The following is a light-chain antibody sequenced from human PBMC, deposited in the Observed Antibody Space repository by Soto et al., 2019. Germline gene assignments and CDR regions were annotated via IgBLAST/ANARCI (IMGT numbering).Light chain of an antibody. CDR3: QQLSRYPLT. J-gene: IGKJ4*01. CDR2: SAS. Sequence: DIPFTQSPSVLFASVGKTGPLTCPARQALSNYLAWYQQKPGKAPDLLIYSASTLQSGVPSRFSGSGSETEFSLTIRALQPEDFATYYCQQLSRYPLTFGGGTKVDIK. CDR1: QALSNY. V-gene: IGKV1-9*01.